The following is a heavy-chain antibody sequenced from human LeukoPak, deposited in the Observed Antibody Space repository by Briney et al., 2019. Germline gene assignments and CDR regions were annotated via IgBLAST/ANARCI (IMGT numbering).Heavy chain of an antibody. J-gene: IGHJ4*02. D-gene: IGHD2-15*01. CDR3: AREDCSGGSCYSVY. CDR2: IYSGGST. V-gene: IGHV3-66*01. CDR1: GFTVSSNY. Sequence: AGGSLRLSCAASGFTVSSNYMSWVRQAPGKGLEWVSVIYSGGSTYYADYVKGRFTISRDNSKNTLYLQMNSLRAEDTAVYYCAREDCSGGSCYSVYWGQGTLVTVSS.